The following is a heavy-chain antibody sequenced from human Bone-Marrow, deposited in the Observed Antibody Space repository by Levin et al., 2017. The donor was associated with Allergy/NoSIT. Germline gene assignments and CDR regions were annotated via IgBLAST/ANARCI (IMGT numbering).Heavy chain of an antibody. CDR2: ISANGANT. CDR1: GFTFSNHV. J-gene: IGHJ4*02. CDR3: ATNDVSWNNWYEAY. Sequence: LSGGSLRLSCAASGFTFSNHVMHWVRQAPREGLEWVSSISANGANTYYADSVKGRFTISRDNSKNTLYLQMSSLRAEDTAVYYCATNDVSWNNWYEAYWGRGTLVTVSS. D-gene: IGHD1-1*01. V-gene: IGHV3-23*01.